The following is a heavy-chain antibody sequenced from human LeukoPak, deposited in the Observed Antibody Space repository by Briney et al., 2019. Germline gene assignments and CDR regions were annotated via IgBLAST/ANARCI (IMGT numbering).Heavy chain of an antibody. V-gene: IGHV4-59*01. D-gene: IGHD4-11*01. J-gene: IGHJ6*03. Sequence: PSETLSLTCTVSGGSISSYYWSWIRQPPGKGLEWIGYIYYSGSTNYNPSLKSRVTISVDTSKNQFSLKLSSVTAADTAVYYCARVYSNYRAGYYYYYMDVWGKGTTVTVSS. CDR2: IYYSGST. CDR1: GGSISSYY. CDR3: ARVYSNYRAGYYYYYMDV.